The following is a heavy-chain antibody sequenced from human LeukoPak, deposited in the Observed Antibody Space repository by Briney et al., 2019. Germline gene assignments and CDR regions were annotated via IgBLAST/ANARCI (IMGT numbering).Heavy chain of an antibody. CDR3: ATEGVAVAGFDY. V-gene: IGHV3-33*01. CDR2: IWYDGSNK. Sequence: GRSLRLSCAASGFSFSNYVMHWVRQAPGKGLEWVAIIWYDGSNKYYADSVKGRFTISRDNSKNTLYLQMNSLRVEDTGVYYCATEGVAVAGFDYWGQGTLVTVSS. J-gene: IGHJ4*02. D-gene: IGHD6-19*01. CDR1: GFSFSNYV.